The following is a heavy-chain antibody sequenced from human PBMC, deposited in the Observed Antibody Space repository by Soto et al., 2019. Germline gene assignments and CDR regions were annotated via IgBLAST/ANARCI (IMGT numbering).Heavy chain of an antibody. J-gene: IGHJ4*02. CDR1: GFTFSSYS. Sequence: GGSLRLSCAASGFTFSSYSMNWVRQAPGKGLEWVSSISSSSSYIYYADSVKGRFTISRDNAKNSLYLQMNSLRAEDTAVYYCARGPPSIAAAGYYFDYWGQGTLVTVS. CDR3: ARGPPSIAAAGYYFDY. D-gene: IGHD6-13*01. CDR2: ISSSSSYI. V-gene: IGHV3-21*01.